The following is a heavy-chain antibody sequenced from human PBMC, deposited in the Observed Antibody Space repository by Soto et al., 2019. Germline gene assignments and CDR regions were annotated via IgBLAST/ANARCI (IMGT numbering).Heavy chain of an antibody. V-gene: IGHV1-3*01. Sequence: ASVKVSCKASGYTFTNYGVHWVRQAPGQSLEWMGWINAGDGNTKYSRNFQGRVTIARATSASTAYMELSSLRSEDTAVYYCVRDGAVAGNINFDFWGQGTLVTVSS. CDR3: VRDGAVAGNINFDF. CDR2: INAGDGNT. D-gene: IGHD6-19*01. CDR1: GYTFTNYG. J-gene: IGHJ4*02.